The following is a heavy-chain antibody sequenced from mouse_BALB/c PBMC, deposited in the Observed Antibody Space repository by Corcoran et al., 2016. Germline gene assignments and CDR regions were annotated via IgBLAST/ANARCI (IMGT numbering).Heavy chain of an antibody. Sequence: QIQLVQSGPELKKPGETVKISCKASGYTFTNYGMNWVKQAPGKGLKWMGWINTYTGEPTYADDFKGRFAFSLETSASTAYLQINNLRNEDMATYFCARGYYRDDGDPYYYAMDYWGQGTSVTVSS. J-gene: IGHJ4*01. CDR2: INTYTGEP. CDR3: ARGYYRDDGDPYYYAMDY. V-gene: IGHV9-1*02. D-gene: IGHD2-14*01. CDR1: GYTFTNYG.